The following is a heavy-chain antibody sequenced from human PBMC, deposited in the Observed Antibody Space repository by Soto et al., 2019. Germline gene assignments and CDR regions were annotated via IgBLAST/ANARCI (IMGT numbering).Heavy chain of an antibody. J-gene: IGHJ6*02. CDR2: IYFSGST. CDR1: GGSISSYY. CDR3: ARLRKYYYYYYGMDV. Sequence: PSETLSLTCTVSGGSISSYYWSWIRQPPGKGLEWIGYIYFSGSTNYNPSLKSRVTISVDTSKNQFSLKLSSVTAADTAVYYCARLRKYYYYYYGMDVWGQGTTVTVSS. V-gene: IGHV4-59*01.